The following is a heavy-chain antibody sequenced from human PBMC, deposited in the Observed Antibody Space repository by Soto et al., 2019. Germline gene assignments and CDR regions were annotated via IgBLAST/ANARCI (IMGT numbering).Heavy chain of an antibody. CDR1: GFTFSSYW. CDR2: INSDGSST. V-gene: IGHV3-74*01. J-gene: IGHJ6*02. Sequence: PGGSLRLSCAASGFTFSSYWMHWVRQAPGKGLVWVSRINSDGSSTSYADSVKGRFTISRDNAKNTLYLQMNSLRAEDTAVYYCARVPTGIPGYYYGMDVWGQGTTVTVSS. D-gene: IGHD1-1*01. CDR3: ARVPTGIPGYYYGMDV.